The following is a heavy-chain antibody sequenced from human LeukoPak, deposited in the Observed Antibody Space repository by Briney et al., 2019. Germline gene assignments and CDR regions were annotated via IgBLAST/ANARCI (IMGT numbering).Heavy chain of an antibody. Sequence: PGGSLRLSCAASGFTFSSYAMSWVRQAPGKGLEWVSAISGGGGSTYYADSVKGRFTISRDNSKNTLYLQMNSLGAEDTAVYYCAKPAYSSSWFGDGFDYWGQGTLVTVSS. J-gene: IGHJ4*02. CDR2: ISGGGGST. V-gene: IGHV3-23*01. CDR3: AKPAYSSSWFGDGFDY. CDR1: GFTFSSYA. D-gene: IGHD6-13*01.